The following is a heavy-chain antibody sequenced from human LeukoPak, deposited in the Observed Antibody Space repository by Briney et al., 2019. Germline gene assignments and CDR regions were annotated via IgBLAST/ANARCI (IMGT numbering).Heavy chain of an antibody. CDR3: ARVNGDYGLRYNWFDP. D-gene: IGHD4-17*01. V-gene: IGHV4-4*07. Sequence: SETLSLTCTVSGGSISSYYWSWIRQPAGKGLEWIGRIYTSGSTNYNPSLKSRVTMSVDTSKNQFSLRLSSVTAADTAVYYCARVNGDYGLRYNWFDPWGQGTLVTVSS. CDR2: IYTSGST. J-gene: IGHJ5*02. CDR1: GGSISSYY.